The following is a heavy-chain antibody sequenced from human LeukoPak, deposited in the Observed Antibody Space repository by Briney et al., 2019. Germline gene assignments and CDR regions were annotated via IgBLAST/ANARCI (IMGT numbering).Heavy chain of an antibody. CDR3: AKSRLAAAGAASDY. V-gene: IGHV3-23*01. J-gene: IGHJ4*02. D-gene: IGHD6-13*01. CDR1: GFTFANYA. CDR2: ISRSGDTT. Sequence: GGSLRLSCAASGFTFANYAMSWVRQAPGKGLEFVSSISRSGDTTFYADSVKGRFTISRDKSKDTLYLQMDRLRADDAAVYYCAKSRLAAAGAASDYWGQGTLVTVSS.